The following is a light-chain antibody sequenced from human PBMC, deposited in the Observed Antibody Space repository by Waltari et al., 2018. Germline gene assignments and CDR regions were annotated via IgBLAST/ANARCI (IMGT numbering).Light chain of an antibody. V-gene: IGKV3-15*01. Sequence: EIVMTQSPATLSVSPGESATLSCRASQSVSSDFTWYQQKPGQAPRLLIYGASTRATGIPARFSGSGSGTEFTLTISSLQSEDFAVYYCQQYNNWPRGTFGQGTRLEIK. CDR3: QQYNNWPRGT. CDR2: GAS. CDR1: QSVSSD. J-gene: IGKJ5*01.